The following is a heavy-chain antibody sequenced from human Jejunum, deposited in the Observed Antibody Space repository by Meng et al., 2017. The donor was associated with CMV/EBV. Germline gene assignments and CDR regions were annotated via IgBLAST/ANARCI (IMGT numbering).Heavy chain of an antibody. CDR2: KKSKTEGRTT. CDR3: ATDNAPLDNTGGPFDI. D-gene: IGHD1-14*01. CDR1: RKAW. Sequence: RKAWMSRVREEREKGLEWVGRKKSKTEGRTTEYAEHEKRRKNNSRDDSENTLYLQMNRLKTEDTAIYYCATDNAPLDNTGGPFDIWGQGTMVTVSS. J-gene: IGHJ3*02. V-gene: IGHV3-15*01.